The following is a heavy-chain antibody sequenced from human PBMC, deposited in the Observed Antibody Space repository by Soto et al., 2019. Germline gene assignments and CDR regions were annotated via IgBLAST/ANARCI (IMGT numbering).Heavy chain of an antibody. V-gene: IGHV4-61*01. CDR2: IYYSGST. CDR3: ARVGGSSFNY. J-gene: IGHJ4*02. D-gene: IGHD6-6*01. CDR1: GGSVSGGSFY. Sequence: PWETLSLTCTVSGGSVSGGSFYWSWIRQPPGKGLEWIGYIYYSGSTNYNPSLKSRVTISVDTSKNQFSLKLNSVTAADTAVYYCARVGGSSFNYWGQGTLVTVSS.